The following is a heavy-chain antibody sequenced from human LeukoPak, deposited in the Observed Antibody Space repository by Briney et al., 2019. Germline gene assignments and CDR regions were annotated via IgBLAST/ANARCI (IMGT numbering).Heavy chain of an antibody. CDR2: ISYDENKK. V-gene: IGHV3-30-3*01. Sequence: PGRSLRLSCGASGFTFSSYAMHWVRQAPGKGLEGVAVISYDENKKYYADSVKGRFTISRDNSKNTLYLQMNSLRAEDTAVYYCARAANYGAFDYWGQGTLVTVSS. J-gene: IGHJ4*02. D-gene: IGHD4/OR15-4a*01. CDR1: GFTFSSYA. CDR3: ARAANYGAFDY.